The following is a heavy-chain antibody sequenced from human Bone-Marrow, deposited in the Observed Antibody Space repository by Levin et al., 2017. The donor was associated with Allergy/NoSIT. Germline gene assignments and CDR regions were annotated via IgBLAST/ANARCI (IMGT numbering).Heavy chain of an antibody. V-gene: IGHV3-30-3*01. CDR3: ARVEDIVVVPAAIYYYGMDV. Sequence: GGSLRLSCAASGFTFSSYAMHWVRQAPGKGPERVAVISYDGSNKYYADSVKGRFTISRDNSKNTLYLQMNSLRAEDTAVYYCARVEDIVVVPAAIYYYGMDVWGQGTTVTVSS. CDR2: ISYDGSNK. J-gene: IGHJ6*02. CDR1: GFTFSSYA. D-gene: IGHD2-2*01.